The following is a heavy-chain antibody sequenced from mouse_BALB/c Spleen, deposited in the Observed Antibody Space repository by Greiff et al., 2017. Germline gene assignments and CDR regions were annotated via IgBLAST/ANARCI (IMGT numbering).Heavy chain of an antibody. CDR3: AIYGNFHYYAMDY. J-gene: IGHJ4*01. D-gene: IGHD2-1*01. V-gene: IGHV3-6*02. CDR1: GYSITSGYY. CDR2: ISYDGSN. Sequence: EVQLVESGPGLVKPSQSLSLTCSVTGYSITSGYYWNWIRQFPGNKLEWMGYISYDGSNNYNPSLKNRISITRDTSKNQFFLKLNSVTTEDTATYYCAIYGNFHYYAMDYWGQGTSVTVSS.